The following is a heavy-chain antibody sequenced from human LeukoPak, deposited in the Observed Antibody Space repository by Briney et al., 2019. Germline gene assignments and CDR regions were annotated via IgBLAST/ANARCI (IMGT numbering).Heavy chain of an antibody. CDR3: AKGLTFYCSGVAAENDAFYI. J-gene: IGHJ3*02. CDR1: GFTFSSYA. Sequence: GGSLRLSCAASGFTFSSYAMSWVRQAPGKGLEWVSAISGSGGSTYYADSVKGRFTISRDNSKNTLYLQMNSLRAEDTAVYYCAKGLTFYCSGVAAENDAFYIWGQGTMVTVSS. D-gene: IGHD2-15*01. V-gene: IGHV3-23*01. CDR2: ISGSGGST.